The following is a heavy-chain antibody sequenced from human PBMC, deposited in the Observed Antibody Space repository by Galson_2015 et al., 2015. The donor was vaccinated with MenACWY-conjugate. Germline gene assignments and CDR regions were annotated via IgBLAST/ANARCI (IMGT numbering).Heavy chain of an antibody. CDR3: ASGTAAAGFRA. CDR2: TYYRSKWIN. CDR1: GDSVSSHSGA. V-gene: IGHV6-1*01. J-gene: IGHJ5*02. D-gene: IGHD6-13*01. Sequence: CAISGDSVSSHSGAWNWIRQSPSRGLEWLGRTYYRSKWINDYAVSVKGRITINPDTSKNQFSLQLNSVTPEDTAVYYCASGTAAAGFRAWGQGALATASS.